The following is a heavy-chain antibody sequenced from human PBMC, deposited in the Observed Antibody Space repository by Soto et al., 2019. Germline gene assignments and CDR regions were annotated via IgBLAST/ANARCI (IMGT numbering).Heavy chain of an antibody. CDR2: IFSNDEK. CDR3: ARITQKYSSGWPRSSYYFDY. D-gene: IGHD6-19*01. V-gene: IGHV2-26*01. CDR1: GFSLSNARMG. Sequence: QVTLKESGPVLVKPTETLTLTCTVSGFSLSNARMGVSWIRQPPGKALEWLAHIFSNDEKSYSTSLKSRLTICKDTSKSQVVLTMTNMDPVDTATYYCARITQKYSSGWPRSSYYFDYWGQGTLVTVSS. J-gene: IGHJ4*02.